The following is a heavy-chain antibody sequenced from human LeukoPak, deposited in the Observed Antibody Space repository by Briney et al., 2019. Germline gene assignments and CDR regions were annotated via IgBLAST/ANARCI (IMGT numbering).Heavy chain of an antibody. CDR3: ARGRDYDFWSGDWYFQH. Sequence: PSETLSLTGTVPGGSISSASYYWSWIRQPAGKGLEWIGRIYTIGPTTYNPSLKRRATISVNTSTPQFSLELSSVTAADTAVYYCARGRDYDFWSGDWYFQHWGQGTRVTVSS. CDR1: GGSISSASYY. J-gene: IGHJ1*01. V-gene: IGHV4-61*02. D-gene: IGHD3-3*01. CDR2: IYTIGPT.